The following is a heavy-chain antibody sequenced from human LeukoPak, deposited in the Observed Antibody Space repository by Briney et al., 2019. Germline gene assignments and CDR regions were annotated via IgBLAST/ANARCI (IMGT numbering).Heavy chain of an antibody. D-gene: IGHD3-16*01. Sequence: PGRSLRLSCAASGFTFSSYAMHWVRQAPGKGLEWVAVISYDGSNKYYADSVKGRFTISRDNSKNTLYLQMNSLRAEDTAVYYCAKVGGVINPGYYYYYYMDVWGKGTTVTISS. CDR3: AKVGGVINPGYYYYYYMDV. CDR2: ISYDGSNK. V-gene: IGHV3-30*04. CDR1: GFTFSSYA. J-gene: IGHJ6*03.